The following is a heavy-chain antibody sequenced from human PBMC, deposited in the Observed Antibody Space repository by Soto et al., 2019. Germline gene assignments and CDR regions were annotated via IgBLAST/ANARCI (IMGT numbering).Heavy chain of an antibody. CDR2: IYYSGST. CDR1: GGSISSYY. V-gene: IGHV4-59*01. J-gene: IGHJ4*02. CDR3: ERETARRGIDY. D-gene: IGHD6-6*01. Sequence: SETLSLTCTVSGGSISSYYWSWIRQPPGKGLEWIGYIYYSGSTNYNPSLKSRVTISVDTSKNQFSLKLSSVTAADTAVYYCERETARRGIDYWGQGTLVTVSS.